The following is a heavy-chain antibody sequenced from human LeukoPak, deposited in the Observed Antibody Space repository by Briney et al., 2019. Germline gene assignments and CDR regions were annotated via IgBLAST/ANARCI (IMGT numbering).Heavy chain of an antibody. CDR2: MNPNSGNT. J-gene: IGHJ3*02. CDR3: ARDSRRIITMVRGAQMLGNAFDI. Sequence: AASVKVSCKASGYTFTSYGINWVRQATGQGLEWMGWMNPNSGNTGYAQKFQGRVTITRNTSISTAYMELSSLRSEDTAVYYCARDSRRIITMVRGAQMLGNAFDIWGQGTMVTVSS. V-gene: IGHV1-8*03. CDR1: GYTFTSYG. D-gene: IGHD3-10*01.